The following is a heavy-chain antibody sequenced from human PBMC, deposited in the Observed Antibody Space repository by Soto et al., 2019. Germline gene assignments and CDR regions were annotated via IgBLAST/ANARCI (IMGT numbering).Heavy chain of an antibody. CDR3: ATSVEMATTKGDAFDI. D-gene: IGHD5-12*01. CDR1: GYSFTSYW. Sequence: GESLKISCKGSGYSFTSYWIGWVRQMPGKGLEWMGIIYPGDSDTRYSPSFQGQVTISADKSISTAYLQWSSLKASDTAMYYCATSVEMATTKGDAFDIWGQGTMLTV. V-gene: IGHV5-51*01. CDR2: IYPGDSDT. J-gene: IGHJ3*02.